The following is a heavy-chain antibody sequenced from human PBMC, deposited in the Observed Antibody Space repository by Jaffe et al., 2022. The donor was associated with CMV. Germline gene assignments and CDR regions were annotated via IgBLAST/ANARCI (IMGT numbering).Heavy chain of an antibody. V-gene: IGHV4-59*01. CDR1: GGSISSYY. CDR3: ASGPGLTGYYSHYYYYMDV. CDR2: IYYSGST. J-gene: IGHJ6*03. Sequence: QVQLQESGPGLVKPSETLSLTCTVSGGSISSYYWSWIRQPPGKGLEWIGYIYYSGSTNYNPSLKSRVTISVDTSKNQFSLKLSSVTAADTAVYYCASGPGLTGYYSHYYYYMDVWGKGTTVTVSS. D-gene: IGHD3-9*01.